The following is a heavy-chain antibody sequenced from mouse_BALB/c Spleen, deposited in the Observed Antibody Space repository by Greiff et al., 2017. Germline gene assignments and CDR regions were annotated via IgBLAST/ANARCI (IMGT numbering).Heavy chain of an antibody. CDR3: ARLSRYYAMDY. CDR1: GFTFSSYA. CDR2: ISSGGST. Sequence: EVQVVESGGGLVKPGGSLKLSCAASGFTFSSYAMSWVRQTPEKRLEWVASISSGGSTYYPDSVKGRFTISRDNARNILYLQMSSLRSEDTAMYYCARLSRYYAMDYWGQGTSVTVSS. V-gene: IGHV5-6-5*01. J-gene: IGHJ4*01.